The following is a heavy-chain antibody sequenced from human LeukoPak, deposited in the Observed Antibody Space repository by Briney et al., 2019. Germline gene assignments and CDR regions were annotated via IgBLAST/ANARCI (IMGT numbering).Heavy chain of an antibody. Sequence: PGGSLRLSCAASGFSFSTHDMHWVRQAPGKGLGWVSTISGSGGTTYYADSVKGRFTISRDNSKNTLYLQMNSLRAEDTAVYYCAKPVAGTGYFDYWGQGTLVTVSS. V-gene: IGHV3-23*01. D-gene: IGHD6-19*01. CDR3: AKPVAGTGYFDY. CDR2: ISGSGGTT. CDR1: GFSFSTHD. J-gene: IGHJ4*02.